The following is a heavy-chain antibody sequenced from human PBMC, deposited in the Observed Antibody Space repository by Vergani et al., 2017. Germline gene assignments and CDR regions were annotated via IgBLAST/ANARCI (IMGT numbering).Heavy chain of an antibody. V-gene: IGHV5-10-1*01. CDR1: GYSFTSYW. J-gene: IGHJ6*02. CDR2: IDPSDSYT. D-gene: IGHD2-2*02. Sequence: EVQLVQSGAEVKKPGESLKISCKGSGYSFTSYWISWVRQMPGKGLEWMGRIDPSDSYTNYSPSFQGHVTISADKSISTAYLQWSSLKASDTAMYYCARTFKSYTSPLLTWMNYGMDVWGQGTTVTVSS. CDR3: ARTFKSYTSPLLTWMNYGMDV.